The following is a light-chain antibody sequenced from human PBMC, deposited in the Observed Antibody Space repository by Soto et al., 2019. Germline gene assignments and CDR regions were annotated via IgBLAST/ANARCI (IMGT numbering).Light chain of an antibody. CDR2: AAS. V-gene: IGKV1-27*01. CDR3: QKYNSAPWT. CDR1: QGISNY. J-gene: IGKJ1*01. Sequence: DIQMTQSPSSLSASVGDRVTITCRASQGISNYLAWYQQKPWKVPKLLIYAASTLQSGVPSRFSGSGSGTHFTLTISSLQPQDVATYYCQKYNSAPWTFGQGTKVEIK.